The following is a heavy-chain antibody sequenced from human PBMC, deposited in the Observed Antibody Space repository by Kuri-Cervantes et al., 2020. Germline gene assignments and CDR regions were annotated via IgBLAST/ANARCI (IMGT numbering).Heavy chain of an antibody. CDR2: IIPIFGTA. CDR3: ARGVTMIAHAFDI. D-gene: IGHD3-22*01. J-gene: IGHJ3*02. V-gene: IGHV1-69*13. Sequence: SVKVSCKASGGTFSSYAISWVRQAPGQGLEWMGGIIPIFGTANYAQKFQGRVTITADESTSTAYMELSSLRSEDTAVYYCARGVTMIAHAFDIGGQGTMVTVSS. CDR1: GGTFSSYA.